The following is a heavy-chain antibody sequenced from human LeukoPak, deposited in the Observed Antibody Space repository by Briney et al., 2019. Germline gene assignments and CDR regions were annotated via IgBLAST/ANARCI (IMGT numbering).Heavy chain of an antibody. CDR2: IYYSGST. Sequence: PSETLSLTCTVSGGSISSGDYYWSWIRQPPGKGLEWIGYIYYSGSTYYNPSLKSRVTISVDTSKNQFSLKLSSVTAADTAVYYCARVGSWYNRWFDPWGQGTLVTVSS. CDR3: ARVGSWYNRWFDP. D-gene: IGHD6-13*01. V-gene: IGHV4-30-4*01. J-gene: IGHJ5*02. CDR1: GGSISSGDYY.